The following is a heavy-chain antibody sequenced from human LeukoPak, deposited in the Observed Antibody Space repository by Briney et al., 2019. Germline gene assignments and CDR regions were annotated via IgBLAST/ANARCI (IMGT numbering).Heavy chain of an antibody. CDR2: ISGNGSST. D-gene: IGHD1-1*01. V-gene: IGHV3-64D*06. CDR3: VIGGPYNGNDADPFAY. Sequence: GGSLRLSCSASGFTLSSYAMHWVRQAPGKGLEYVSAISGNGSSTYYADNVKGRFTIARDNSKSALYLQMTCLKAEDTAVYYCVIGGPYNGNDADPFAYWGQGTLVTVSS. CDR1: GFTLSSYA. J-gene: IGHJ4*02.